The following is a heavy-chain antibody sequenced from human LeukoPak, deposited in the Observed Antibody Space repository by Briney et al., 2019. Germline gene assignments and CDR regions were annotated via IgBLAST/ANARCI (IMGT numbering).Heavy chain of an antibody. D-gene: IGHD3-10*01. J-gene: IGHJ4*02. CDR2: MSYDRRDE. CDR1: GFTFRGHG. V-gene: IGHV3-30*18. Sequence: GGSLRLSCAASGFTFRGHGMHWVRQAPGMGLEWVAAMSYDRRDEFYAESVRGRFTISRDNSENTLYLQMDSLRPEDTAVYYCAKDAGLIRGVPHWYFDYWGQGSLVTVSS. CDR3: AKDAGLIRGVPHWYFDY.